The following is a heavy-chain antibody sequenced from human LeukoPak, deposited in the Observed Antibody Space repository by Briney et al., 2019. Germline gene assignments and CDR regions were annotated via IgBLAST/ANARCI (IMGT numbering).Heavy chain of an antibody. Sequence: SQTLSLTSAISGDSVSTNSAAWNWLRQSPSRGLEGLGRSYYRSKWYNDYAVSVKSLITINPDTAKNQFSLQLTSVTPEDTAVYYCARGIVGATIREFDPWGQGTLVTVSS. CDR2: SYYRSKWYN. CDR1: GDSVSTNSAA. D-gene: IGHD1-26*01. CDR3: ARGIVGATIREFDP. J-gene: IGHJ5*02. V-gene: IGHV6-1*01.